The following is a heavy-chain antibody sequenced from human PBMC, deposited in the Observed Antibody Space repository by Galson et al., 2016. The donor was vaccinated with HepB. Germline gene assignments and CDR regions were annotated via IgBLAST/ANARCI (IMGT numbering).Heavy chain of an antibody. Sequence: SLRLSCAVSGSIFSGYWMSWVRQAPGEGLEWMANINPDGSQKYYVDSVRGRFTISRDNAKNSLFLYMNNVRADDTALYYCARGRYCSGGGCYQDYWGQGTLVTVSS. CDR2: INPDGSQK. V-gene: IGHV3-7*03. J-gene: IGHJ4*02. D-gene: IGHD2-15*01. CDR1: GSIFSGYW. CDR3: ARGRYCSGGGCYQDY.